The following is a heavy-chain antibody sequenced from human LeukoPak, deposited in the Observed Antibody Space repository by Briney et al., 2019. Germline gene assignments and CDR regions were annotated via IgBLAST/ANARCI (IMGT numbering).Heavy chain of an antibody. J-gene: IGHJ6*03. CDR2: IYTSGST. V-gene: IGHV4-4*09. CDR3: ARLGLRNLYYYYMDV. D-gene: IGHD2-21*02. CDR1: GGSISSYY. Sequence: SETLSLTCTVSGGSISSYYWSWIRQPPGKGLEWIGYIYTSGSTNYNPSLKSRVTISVDTSKNQFSLKLSSVTAADTAVYYCARLGLRNLYYYYMDVWGKGTTVTVSS.